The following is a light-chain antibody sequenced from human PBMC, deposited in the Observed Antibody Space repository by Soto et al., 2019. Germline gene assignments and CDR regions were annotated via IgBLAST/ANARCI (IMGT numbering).Light chain of an antibody. Sequence: DILLTQSPPSLSASVGERATITCRASQSITTHLAWYQQKPGQAPKVLVYDTSNWDSGSPSRFSAGGSGTEFTLTISSLQTEDFATYYCQQSLNTPRTFGQGTKVDIK. V-gene: IGKV1-39*01. J-gene: IGKJ1*01. CDR3: QQSLNTPRT. CDR2: DTS. CDR1: QSITTH.